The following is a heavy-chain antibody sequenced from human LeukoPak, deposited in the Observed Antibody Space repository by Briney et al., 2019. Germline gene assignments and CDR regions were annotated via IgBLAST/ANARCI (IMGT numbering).Heavy chain of an antibody. CDR3: ARRMKGDGYNSDY. Sequence: XVSAISINGGSTYYASSVKGRFTISRDNSTNTLYLQMGSLRAEHMAVYYCARRMKGDGYNSDYWGQGTLVTVSS. V-gene: IGHV3-64*01. CDR2: ISINGGST. J-gene: IGHJ4*02. D-gene: IGHD5-24*01.